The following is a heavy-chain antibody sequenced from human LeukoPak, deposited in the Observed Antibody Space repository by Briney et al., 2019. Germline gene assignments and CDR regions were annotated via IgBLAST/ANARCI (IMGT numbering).Heavy chain of an antibody. V-gene: IGHV1-2*02. D-gene: IGHD2-2*01. CDR1: GYTFTGYY. CDR3: ARANYIVVVPAAIRYNWFDP. CDR2: INPNSGGT. J-gene: IGHJ5*02. Sequence: VKVSCKASGYTFTGYYMHWVRQAPGQGLEWMGWINPNSGGTNYAQKFQGRVTMTRDTSISTDYMELSRLRSDDTAVYYCARANYIVVVPAAIRYNWFDPWGQGTLVTVSS.